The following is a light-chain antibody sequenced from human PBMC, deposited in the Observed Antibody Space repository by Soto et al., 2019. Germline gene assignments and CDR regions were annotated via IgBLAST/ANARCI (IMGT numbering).Light chain of an antibody. Sequence: QSALTQPASVSGSPGQSITISCTGTSSDVGGYNYVSWYQQHPVKAPKLMIYDVSNRPSGVSNRFSGTKSGNTASLTISGIKAEDEADYYCRSYTRSSTLMVFGGGTKLTVL. CDR3: RSYTRSSTLMV. CDR2: DVS. CDR1: SSDVGGYNY. J-gene: IGLJ2*01. V-gene: IGLV2-14*01.